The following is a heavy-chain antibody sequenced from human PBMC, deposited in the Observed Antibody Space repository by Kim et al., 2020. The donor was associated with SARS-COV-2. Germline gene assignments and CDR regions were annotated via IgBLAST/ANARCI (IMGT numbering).Heavy chain of an antibody. Sequence: GESLKISCMGSGYIFTSYWIGWVRQMPGKGLEWMGIIYPGYPDIRYSPSFQGQVTISADTSINTAYLQWSSLQASDTAIYYCARRLRGSSSCYTDPCGIW. CDR3: ARRLRGSSSCYTDPCGI. V-gene: IGHV5-51*01. CDR2: IYPGYPDI. J-gene: IGHJ3*02. D-gene: IGHD2-2*01. CDR1: GYIFTSYW.